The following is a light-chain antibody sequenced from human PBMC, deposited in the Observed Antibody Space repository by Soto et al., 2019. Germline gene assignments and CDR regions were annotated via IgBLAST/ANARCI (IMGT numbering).Light chain of an antibody. Sequence: EIVMTQSPATLSVSPGERAILSCRASQSISINLAWYQQKPGQAPRLLIYAASNRATGVPARFSGSWSGTEFTVTISSLQSEDFAVYYCQQYNNWITFGHGTRLEIK. V-gene: IGKV3-15*01. CDR1: QSISIN. CDR2: AAS. J-gene: IGKJ5*01. CDR3: QQYNNWIT.